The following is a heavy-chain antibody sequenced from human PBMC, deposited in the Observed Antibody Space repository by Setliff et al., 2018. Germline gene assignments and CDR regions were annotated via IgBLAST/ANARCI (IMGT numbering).Heavy chain of an antibody. J-gene: IGHJ4*02. Sequence: PGGSLRLSCAASGFTFSSYWMHWVRQAPGKGLVWVSRINSDGSSTSYADSVKGRFTISRDNSKNTLFLQMNSLRADDTAVYYCMKKIIAGGGPPYDYFDYWGQGTLVTSPQ. D-gene: IGHD1-26*01. CDR1: GFTFSSYW. CDR2: INSDGSST. V-gene: IGHV3-74*01. CDR3: MKKIIAGGGPPYDYFDY.